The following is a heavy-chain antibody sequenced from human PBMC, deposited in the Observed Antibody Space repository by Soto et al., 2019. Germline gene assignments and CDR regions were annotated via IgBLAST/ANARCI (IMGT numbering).Heavy chain of an antibody. J-gene: IGHJ6*02. V-gene: IGHV5-51*01. Sequence: GESLKISCKASDTTHWIGWVRQKPGKGLEWMGIIYPGDSDTKYSPSFQGQVTISVDKSISTAYLHWSSLKASDTATYYCARLVNYYFGMDVCGLGITVSVSS. CDR2: IYPGDSDT. CDR1: DTTHW. CDR3: ARLVNYYFGMDV.